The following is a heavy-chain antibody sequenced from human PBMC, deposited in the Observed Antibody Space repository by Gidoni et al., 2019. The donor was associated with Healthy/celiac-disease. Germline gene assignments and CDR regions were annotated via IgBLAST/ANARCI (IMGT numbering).Heavy chain of an antibody. CDR1: GYTFTSSA. CDR2: INAGNGNI. J-gene: IGHJ6*02. V-gene: IGHV1-3*01. D-gene: IGHD2-2*01. Sequence: QVQLVQSGAAVKKPGASVKVSCNASGYTFTSSAMPWVRQAPVQSLEWMGWINAGNGNIKYSQKFQGRVTITRDTSASTAYMELSSLRSEDTAVYYCARTPRRDIVVVPAAPDYYYGMDVWGQGTTXTVSS. CDR3: ARTPRRDIVVVPAAPDYYYGMDV.